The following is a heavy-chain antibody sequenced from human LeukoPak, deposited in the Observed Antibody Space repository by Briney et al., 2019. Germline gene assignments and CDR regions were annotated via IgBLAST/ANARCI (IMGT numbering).Heavy chain of an antibody. Sequence: PGRSLRLSCTASGFTFGDYAMSWVRQAPGKGLEWVGFIRSKAYGGTTEYAASVKGRSTISRDDSKSIAYLQMNSLKTEDTAVYYCTYSGYDYQELFDYWGQGTLVTVSS. CDR3: TYSGYDYQELFDY. V-gene: IGHV3-49*04. J-gene: IGHJ4*02. CDR2: IRSKAYGGTT. CDR1: GFTFGDYA. D-gene: IGHD5-12*01.